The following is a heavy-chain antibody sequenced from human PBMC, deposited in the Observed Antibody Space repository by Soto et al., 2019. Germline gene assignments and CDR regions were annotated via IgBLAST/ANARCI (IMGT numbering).Heavy chain of an antibody. CDR1: GFTFSNAW. CDR2: IKSKTDGGTT. V-gene: IGHV3-15*01. D-gene: IGHD2-21*01. CDR3: TTLFGLLDAFDI. Sequence: PGGSLRLSCAASGFTFSNAWMSWVRQAPGKGLEWVGRIKSKTDGGTTDYAAPVKGRFTISRDDSKNTLYLQMNSLKTEDTDVYYCTTLFGLLDAFDIWGQGTMVTVSS. J-gene: IGHJ3*02.